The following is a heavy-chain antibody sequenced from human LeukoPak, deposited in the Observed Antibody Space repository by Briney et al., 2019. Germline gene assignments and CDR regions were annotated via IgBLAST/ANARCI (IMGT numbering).Heavy chain of an antibody. CDR2: ISSSGSTI. D-gene: IGHD4-17*01. CDR3: ASPDYGDYAFDY. J-gene: IGHJ4*02. Sequence: GGSLRLSCVTSGFTFSSYEMNWVRQAPGKGLEWVSYISSSGSTIYYADSVKGRFTISRDNAKNSLYLQMNSLRAEDTAVYYCASPDYGDYAFDYWGQGTLVTVSS. CDR1: GFTFSSYE. V-gene: IGHV3-48*03.